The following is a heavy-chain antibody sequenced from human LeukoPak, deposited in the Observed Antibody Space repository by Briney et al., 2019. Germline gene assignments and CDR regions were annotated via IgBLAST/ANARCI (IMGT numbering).Heavy chain of an antibody. Sequence: PGGSLTLSCAASGFTFSSYAMSWVRQARGKGLEWVSGISGSGGSTYYADPVKSRFTISRDNSTNTVFLQMNSLRADDTAVYYCAKDGAVWGQGNTVTVSS. V-gene: IGHV3-23*01. CDR2: ISGSGGST. D-gene: IGHD3-16*01. J-gene: IGHJ6*02. CDR1: GFTFSSYA. CDR3: AKDGAV.